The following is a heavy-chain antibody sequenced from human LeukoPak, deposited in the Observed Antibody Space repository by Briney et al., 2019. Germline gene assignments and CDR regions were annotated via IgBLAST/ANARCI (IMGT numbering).Heavy chain of an antibody. CDR2: INPNSGGT. V-gene: IGHV1-2*02. Sequence: ASVKVSCKVSGYTFTGYYMHWVRQAPGQGLEWMGWINPNSGGTNYAQKFQGRVTMTRDTSISTAYMELSRLRSDDTAVYYCARDYYDSSGHNDAFDIWGQGTMVTVSS. J-gene: IGHJ3*02. CDR3: ARDYYDSSGHNDAFDI. D-gene: IGHD3-22*01. CDR1: GYTFTGYY.